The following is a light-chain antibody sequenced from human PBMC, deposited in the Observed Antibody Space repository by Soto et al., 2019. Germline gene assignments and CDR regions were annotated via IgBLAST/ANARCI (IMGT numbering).Light chain of an antibody. CDR1: SSNIGSNY. CDR2: RDG. V-gene: IGLV1-47*01. J-gene: IGLJ3*02. CDR3: AVWDASLTGWV. Sequence: QPVLTQPPSASGTPGQRVTISCSGSSSNIGSNYVYWYQHLPGTAPKLLIFRDGQRPSGVPDRFFGSKSGTSASLAISGLRSEDEAHYYCAVWDASLTGWVFGGGTKLTVL.